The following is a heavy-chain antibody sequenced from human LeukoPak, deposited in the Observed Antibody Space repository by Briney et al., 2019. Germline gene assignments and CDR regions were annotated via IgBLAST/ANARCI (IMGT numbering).Heavy chain of an antibody. CDR2: INPSGGST. V-gene: IGHV1-46*01. CDR1: XXTXXX. CDR3: ARAAESNAFDI. J-gene: IGHJ3*02. Sequence: XXTXXXXHWVXQAPGQXLEWMGIINPSGGSTSYAQKFQGRVTMTRDTSTSTVYMELSSLRSEDTAVYYCARAAESNAFDIWGQGTMVTVSS.